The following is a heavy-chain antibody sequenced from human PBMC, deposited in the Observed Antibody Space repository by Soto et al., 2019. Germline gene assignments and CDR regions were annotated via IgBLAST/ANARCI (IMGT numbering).Heavy chain of an antibody. D-gene: IGHD3-10*01. CDR3: ARVGAADSGSYYILDH. J-gene: IGHJ4*02. CDR1: GASISSGGYS. Sequence: QLQLQESGSGLVEPSQTLSLTCTVSGASISSGGYSWTWIRQPPGKGLEWIGYIYESGNTYYNSSLDSRVTISLDMSKNQFSLHLSSVPAADTAVYYCARVGAADSGSYYILDHWGQGSLVTVSS. CDR2: IYESGNT. V-gene: IGHV4-30-2*01.